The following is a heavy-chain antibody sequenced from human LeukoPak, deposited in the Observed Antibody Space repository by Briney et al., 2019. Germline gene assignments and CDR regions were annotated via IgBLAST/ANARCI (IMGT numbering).Heavy chain of an antibody. D-gene: IGHD6-13*01. Sequence: PSETLSLTCTVSGGSISSSSYYWGWIRQPPGKGLEWIGNIYYSGSTHYNPSLKSRVTISVDTSKNQFSLKLTSVTAADTAVYYCARQTGIAAAGVDYWGQGTLVTVSS. CDR1: GGSISSSSYY. V-gene: IGHV4-39*01. J-gene: IGHJ4*02. CDR3: ARQTGIAAAGVDY. CDR2: IYYSGST.